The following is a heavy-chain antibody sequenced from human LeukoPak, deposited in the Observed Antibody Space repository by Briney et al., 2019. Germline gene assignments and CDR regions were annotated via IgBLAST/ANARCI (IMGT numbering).Heavy chain of an antibody. J-gene: IGHJ3*01. CDR3: AREITIYINGYDL. D-gene: IGHD3-3*01. CDR1: GFTFRNHG. V-gene: IGHV3-33*01. CDR2: IRYDGSNE. Sequence: GGSVRLSCAASGFTFRNHGMLGVRQAPAKGREWVAVIRYDGSNEYYADAVKGRFTISRDNSKNTLHLQMKSLSADDTAVYSCAREITIYINGYDLWGQGTMVTVSS.